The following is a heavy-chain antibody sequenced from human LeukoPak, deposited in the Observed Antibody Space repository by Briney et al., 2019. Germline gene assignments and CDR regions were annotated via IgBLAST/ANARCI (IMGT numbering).Heavy chain of an antibody. V-gene: IGHV1-69-2*01. CDR1: GYTFTDYY. CDR3: ATRYSGSYYLDY. CDR2: VDPEDGET. D-gene: IGHD1-26*01. Sequence: ASVKISCKASGYTFTDYYMHWVQHAHGKGLERMGRVDPEDGETIYAEKFQGRVTITADTSTGTAYMELSSLRSEDTAVYYCATRYSGSYYLDYWGQGTLVTVSS. J-gene: IGHJ4*02.